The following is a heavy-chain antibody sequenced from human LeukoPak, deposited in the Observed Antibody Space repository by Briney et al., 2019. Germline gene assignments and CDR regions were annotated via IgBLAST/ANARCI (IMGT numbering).Heavy chain of an antibody. CDR3: ASLLAAAGLTVDY. D-gene: IGHD6-13*01. Sequence: SETLSLTCTVSGGSISSGGYFWRWIRQPPGKGLECIGYIYHSGSTYYNPSLKSRVTISVDRSKNQFSLKLSSVTAADTAVYYCASLLAAAGLTVDYWGQGTLVTVSS. J-gene: IGHJ4*02. V-gene: IGHV4-30-2*01. CDR2: IYHSGST. CDR1: GGSISSGGYF.